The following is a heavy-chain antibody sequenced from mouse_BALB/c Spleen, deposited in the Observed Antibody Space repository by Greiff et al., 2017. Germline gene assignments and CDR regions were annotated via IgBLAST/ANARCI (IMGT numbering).Heavy chain of an antibody. CDR3: ARLRRFDY. Sequence: EVKVVESGGGLVKPGGSLKLSCAASGFTFSSYAMSWVRQTPEKRLEWVASISSGGSTYYPDSVKGRFTISRDNARNILYLQMSSLRSEDTAMYYCARLRRFDYWGQGTTLTVSS. CDR2: ISSGGST. CDR1: GFTFSSYA. V-gene: IGHV5-6-5*01. J-gene: IGHJ2*01. D-gene: IGHD2-12*01.